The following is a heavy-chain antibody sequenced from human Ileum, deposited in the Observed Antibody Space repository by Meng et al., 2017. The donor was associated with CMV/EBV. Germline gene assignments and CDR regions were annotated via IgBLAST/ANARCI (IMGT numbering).Heavy chain of an antibody. CDR3: ARDGLSGRYFDY. CDR1: GYTFTSNK. V-gene: IGHV7-4-1*02. CDR2: IDTNTGHP. D-gene: IGHD1-26*01. Sequence: KNAGYTFTSNKIIWGRQAPGQGPEWMGWIDTNTGHPTYAQDFTGRFVFSLDTSVNTAYLQISSLKAEDTAVYYCARDGLSGRYFDYWGQGTLVTVSS. J-gene: IGHJ4*02.